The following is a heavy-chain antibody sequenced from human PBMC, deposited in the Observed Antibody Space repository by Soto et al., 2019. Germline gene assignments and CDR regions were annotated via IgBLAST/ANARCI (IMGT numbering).Heavy chain of an antibody. D-gene: IGHD3-9*01. Sequence: QITLKESGPPLVKPTQTLTLTCTFSGFSLSTSGVGVGWIRQPPGKALEWLALIYWDDDKRYSPSLKSRLTITKDTSKNQVVLTMTNMDPVDTATYYCALPTVDYDILTGYLRLDAFDIWGQGTMVTVSS. CDR2: IYWDDDK. CDR3: ALPTVDYDILTGYLRLDAFDI. J-gene: IGHJ3*02. V-gene: IGHV2-5*02. CDR1: GFSLSTSGVG.